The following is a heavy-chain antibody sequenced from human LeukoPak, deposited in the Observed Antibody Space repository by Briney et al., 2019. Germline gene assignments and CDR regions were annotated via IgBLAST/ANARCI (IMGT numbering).Heavy chain of an antibody. CDR2: ISSSSSYI. V-gene: IGHV3-21*01. CDR1: GFTFSSYS. Sequence: GGSLRLSCAASGFTFSSYSMHWVRQAPGKGLEWVSSISSSSSYIYYADSVKGRFTISRDNAKNSLYLQMNSLRAEDTAVYYCARDLGNDCSSTSCVGWGQGTLVTVSS. CDR3: ARDLGNDCSSTSCVG. D-gene: IGHD2-2*01. J-gene: IGHJ4*02.